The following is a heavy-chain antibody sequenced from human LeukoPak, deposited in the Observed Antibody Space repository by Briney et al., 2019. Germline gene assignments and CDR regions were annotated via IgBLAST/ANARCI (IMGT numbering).Heavy chain of an antibody. CDR1: GYTFTSYG. D-gene: IGHD6-19*01. CDR3: ARVVAVTDLPDY. V-gene: IGHV1-18*01. J-gene: IGHJ4*02. CDR2: ISAYNGNT. Sequence: ASVKVSCKASGYTFTSYGIGWVRQAPGQGLEWMGWISAYNGNTNYAQKLQGRVTMTTDTSTSTAYMELRSLRSDDTAVYYCARVVAVTDLPDYWGQGTLVTVSS.